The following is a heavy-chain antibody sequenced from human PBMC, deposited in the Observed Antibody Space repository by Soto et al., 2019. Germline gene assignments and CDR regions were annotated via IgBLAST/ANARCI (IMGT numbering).Heavy chain of an antibody. J-gene: IGHJ6*02. Sequence: GGSLRLSCVASGFTFTSYWMSWVRQAPGKGLEWVANIKGDGSEKRYVDSVKGRLTISRDDAKNSVYLQMNSLRVEDTALYYCGRDEVRNGVGVWGQGTTVTVSS. CDR1: GFTFTSYW. V-gene: IGHV3-7*01. CDR3: GRDEVRNGVGV. CDR2: IKGDGSEK.